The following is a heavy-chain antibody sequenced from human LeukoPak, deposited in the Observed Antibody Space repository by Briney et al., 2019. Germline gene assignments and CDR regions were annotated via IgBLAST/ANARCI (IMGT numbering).Heavy chain of an antibody. CDR1: GFTFSSYG. D-gene: IGHD6-13*01. CDR3: AKDRREEKHRAAVTYYFDY. J-gene: IGHJ4*02. CDR2: ISYDGSNK. Sequence: GGSLRLSCAASGFTFSSYGMHWVRQAPGKGLEWVAVISYDGSNKYYADSVKGRFTISRDNSKNTLYLQMNSLRAEDTAVYYCAKDRREEKHRAAVTYYFDYWGQGTLVTVSS. V-gene: IGHV3-30*18.